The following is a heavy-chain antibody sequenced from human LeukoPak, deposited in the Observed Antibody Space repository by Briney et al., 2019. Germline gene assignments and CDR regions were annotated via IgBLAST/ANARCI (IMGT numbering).Heavy chain of an antibody. CDR1: GFTFSSYG. Sequence: GGSLRLSCAASGFTFSSYGMHWVRQAPGKGLEWVAVISYDGSNKYYADSVKGRFTISRDNSKNTLYLQMNSLRAEDTAVYYCAKDVGGVATLNYWGQGTLVTVSS. CDR2: ISYDGSNK. V-gene: IGHV3-30*18. CDR3: AKDVGGVATLNY. J-gene: IGHJ4*02. D-gene: IGHD2-8*02.